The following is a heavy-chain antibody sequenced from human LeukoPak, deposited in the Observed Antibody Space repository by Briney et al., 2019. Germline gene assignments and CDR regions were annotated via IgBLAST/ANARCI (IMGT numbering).Heavy chain of an antibody. Sequence: ASVKVSCKASGYSFTSYGISWVRQAPGQGLEWMGWINNYNGNTNYAQKFQGRVTMTTDTSTSTAYMELRSLRSDDTAVCYCAREEGSRGAFDIWGQGTMVTVSS. D-gene: IGHD3-10*01. CDR3: AREEGSRGAFDI. J-gene: IGHJ3*02. V-gene: IGHV1-18*04. CDR2: INNYNGNT. CDR1: GYSFTSYG.